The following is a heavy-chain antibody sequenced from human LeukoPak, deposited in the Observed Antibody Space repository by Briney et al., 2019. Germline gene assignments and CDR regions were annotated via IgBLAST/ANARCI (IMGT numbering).Heavy chain of an antibody. J-gene: IGHJ4*02. CDR2: IIPIFGTA. CDR1: GGTFSSYA. CDR3: ARDRPGGEIVAPFDY. D-gene: IGHD5-12*01. Sequence: GASVKVSCKASGGTFSSYAISWVRQAPGQGLEWMGGIIPIFGTANYAQKFQGRVTITTDESTSTAYMELSSLRSEDTAVYYCARDRPGGEIVAPFDYWGQGTLVTVSS. V-gene: IGHV1-69*05.